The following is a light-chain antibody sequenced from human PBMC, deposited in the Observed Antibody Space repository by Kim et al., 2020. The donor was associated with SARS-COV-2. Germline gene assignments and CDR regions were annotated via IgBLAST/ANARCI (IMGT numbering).Light chain of an antibody. CDR2: EDN. V-gene: IGLV6-57*04. J-gene: IGLJ3*02. Sequence: NFMLTQPHSVSESPGKTVTISCTRSSGSIASNYVQWYQQRPGRAPTTVIYEDNQRPSGVPDRFSGSIDSSSNSASLTISGVKTEDGADYYGQPYESSDVWVFGRGTQLTVL. CDR3: QPYESSDVWV. CDR1: SGSIASNY.